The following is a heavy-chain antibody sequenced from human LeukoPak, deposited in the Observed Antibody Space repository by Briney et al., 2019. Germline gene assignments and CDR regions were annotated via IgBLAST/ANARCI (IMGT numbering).Heavy chain of an antibody. CDR1: GGSISRADYY. CDR2: IYYSGST. CDR3: AGDSDFWSGYYYFDY. V-gene: IGHV4-30-4*08. Sequence: SQTLSLTCTVSGGSISRADYYWSWLRQPPGKGLEWIGYIYYSGSTYYNPSLKSRATISVDTSKNQFSLKLSSVTAADTAVYYCAGDSDFWSGYYYFDYWGQGTLVTVSS. J-gene: IGHJ4*02. D-gene: IGHD3-3*01.